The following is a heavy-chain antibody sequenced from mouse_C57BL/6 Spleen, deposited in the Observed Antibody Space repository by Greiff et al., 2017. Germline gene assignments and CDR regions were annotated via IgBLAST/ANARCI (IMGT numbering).Heavy chain of an antibody. D-gene: IGHD1-1*01. Sequence: VQLQQPGAELVKPGASVKLSCKASGYTFTRYWMHWVKQRPGQGLEWIGMIHPNSGSTNYNEKFKSKATLTVDKSSSTAYMQLSSLTSEDSAVYYCARDYGSSGYFDYWGQGTTLTVSS. CDR3: ARDYGSSGYFDY. CDR2: IHPNSGST. J-gene: IGHJ2*01. CDR1: GYTFTRYW. V-gene: IGHV1-64*01.